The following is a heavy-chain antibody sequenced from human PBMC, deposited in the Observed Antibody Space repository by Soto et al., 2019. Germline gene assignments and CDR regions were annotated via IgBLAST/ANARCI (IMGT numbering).Heavy chain of an antibody. CDR2: VNAGNGNT. Sequence: QVQLVQSGAEVKKPGASVKVSCTASGYTFTSYAIHWVRQAPGQRLEWMGWVNAGNGNTKYSQKLQGRVTITRDTSASTAYMELSSLRSEGTAVNYCARDVGSNGNRIDYWGQGTLVSVSS. D-gene: IGHD1-20*01. J-gene: IGHJ4*02. V-gene: IGHV1-3*01. CDR1: GYTFTSYA. CDR3: ARDVGSNGNRIDY.